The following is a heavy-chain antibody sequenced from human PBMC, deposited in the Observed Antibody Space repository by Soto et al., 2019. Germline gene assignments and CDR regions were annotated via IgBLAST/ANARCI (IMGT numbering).Heavy chain of an antibody. CDR2: INPKTGDT. CDR3: ARQLAYCGRDCDTEPIDY. Sequence: ASVKVSCKASGYTFVAYYVFWVRQAPGHGLEWMGWINPKTGDTNYAQNFQGRVTMTRDTSISTAYMELSRLTSDDTALYYCARQLAYCGRDCDTEPIDYWG. V-gene: IGHV1-2*02. D-gene: IGHD2-21*02. CDR1: GYTFVAYY. J-gene: IGHJ4*01.